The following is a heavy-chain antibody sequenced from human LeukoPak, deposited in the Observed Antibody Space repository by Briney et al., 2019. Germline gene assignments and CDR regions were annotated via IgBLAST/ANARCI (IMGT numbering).Heavy chain of an antibody. CDR1: GGSISSSSYY. J-gene: IGHJ3*02. CDR3: ARYLRRYYDSSGPYSDAFDI. V-gene: IGHV4-39*07. D-gene: IGHD3-22*01. Sequence: PSETLSLTCTVSGGSISSSSYYWGWIRQPPGKGLEWIGEIYHSGSTNYNPSLKSRVTISVDKSKNQFSLKLSSVTAADTAVYYCARYLRRYYDSSGPYSDAFDIWGQGTMVTVSS. CDR2: IYHSGST.